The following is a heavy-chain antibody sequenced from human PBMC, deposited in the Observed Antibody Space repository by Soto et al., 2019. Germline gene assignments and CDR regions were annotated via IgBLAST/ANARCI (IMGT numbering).Heavy chain of an antibody. CDR2: ISGSGGST. D-gene: IGHD1-26*01. Sequence: EVQLLESGGGLVQPGGSLRLSCAASGFTFSSYAMRWVRQAPGKGLEWVSAISGSGGSTYYVDSVKGRFTISRDNSKNTLYLQMNSLRAEDTAVYYCARRGSGSDYDYWGQGTRVTVSS. CDR1: GFTFSSYA. V-gene: IGHV3-23*01. J-gene: IGHJ4*02. CDR3: ARRGSGSDYDY.